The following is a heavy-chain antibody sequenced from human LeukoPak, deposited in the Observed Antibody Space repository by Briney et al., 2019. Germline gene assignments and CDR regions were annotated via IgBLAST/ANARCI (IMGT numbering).Heavy chain of an antibody. V-gene: IGHV4-61*02. CDR3: ARSSHSSGWYPY. CDR2: IYTSGST. D-gene: IGHD6-19*01. Sequence: SQTLSLTCTVSGGSISSGTYYWSWIRQPAGKGLEWIGRIYTSGSTSYNPSLKSRVTISVDTSKNQFSLKLSSVTAADTAVYYCARSSHSSGWYPYWGQGTLVTVSA. CDR1: GGSISSGTYY. J-gene: IGHJ4*02.